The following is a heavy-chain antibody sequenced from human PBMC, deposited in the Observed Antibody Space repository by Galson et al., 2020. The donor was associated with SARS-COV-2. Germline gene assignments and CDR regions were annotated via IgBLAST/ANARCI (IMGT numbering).Heavy chain of an antibody. V-gene: IGHV4-34*01. Sequence: SETLSLTCAVYGGSFSGYYWSWIRQPPGKGLEWIGEINHSGSTNYNPSLKSRVTISVDTSKNQFSLKLSSVTAADTAVYYCARGGIRWFGDRSAFDIWGQGTMVTVSS. J-gene: IGHJ3*02. CDR2: INHSGST. CDR3: ARGGIRWFGDRSAFDI. CDR1: GGSFSGYY. D-gene: IGHD3-10*01.